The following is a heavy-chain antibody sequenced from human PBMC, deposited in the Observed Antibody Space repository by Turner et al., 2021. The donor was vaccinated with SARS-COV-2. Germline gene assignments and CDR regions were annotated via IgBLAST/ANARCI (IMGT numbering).Heavy chain of an antibody. CDR3: ARGLLAYRGGDCYQGVFDY. CDR2: IFSGDEK. V-gene: IGHV2-26*01. D-gene: IGHD2-21*02. CDR1: GFSLSNARMG. Sequence: QVTLKESGPVLVKPTETLTLTCTVSGFSLSNARMGVSWIRQPPGKALEWLAHIFSGDEKSYSTSLKSRLTISKDTSKSQVVLTMTNMDPVDTATYYCARGLLAYRGGDCYQGVFDYWGQGTLVTVSS. J-gene: IGHJ4*02.